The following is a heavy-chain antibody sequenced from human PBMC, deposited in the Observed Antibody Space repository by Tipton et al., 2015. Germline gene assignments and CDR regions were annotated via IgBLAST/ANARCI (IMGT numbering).Heavy chain of an antibody. CDR3: AKDGISMPQDY. D-gene: IGHD2/OR15-2a*01. CDR1: GFTFSGYA. CDR2: IRESDDRT. V-gene: IGHV3-23*01. J-gene: IGHJ4*02. Sequence: SLRLSCAASGFTFSGYAMSWVRQAPGKGLEWVSGIRESDDRTHYADSVRGRFTISRDNSKSTLYLQMNSLRAEDTAVYYCAKDGISMPQDYWGQGTLVTVSS.